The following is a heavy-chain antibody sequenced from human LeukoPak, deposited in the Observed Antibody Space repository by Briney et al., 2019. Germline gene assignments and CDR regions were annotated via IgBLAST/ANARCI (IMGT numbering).Heavy chain of an antibody. J-gene: IGHJ5*02. Sequence: SVKVSCKASGGTFSSYAISWVRQAPGQGLEWMGGIIPIFGTANYAQKFQGRVTITADESTSTAYMELSSLSSEDTAVYYCARVAYLGYCSGGSCISWFDPWGQGTLVTVSS. V-gene: IGHV1-69*13. CDR3: ARVAYLGYCSGGSCISWFDP. D-gene: IGHD2-15*01. CDR2: IIPIFGTA. CDR1: GGTFSSYA.